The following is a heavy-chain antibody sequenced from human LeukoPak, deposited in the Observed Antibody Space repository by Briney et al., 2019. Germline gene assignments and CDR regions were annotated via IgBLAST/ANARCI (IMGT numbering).Heavy chain of an antibody. Sequence: PGGSLRLSCAASGFTFSSYGMHWVRQAPGKGLEWVAVISYDGSNKYYADSVKGRFTISRDNSKNTLYLQMNSLRAEDTAVYYCAKVAAGTTDGFDYWGQGTLVTVSS. CDR3: AKVAAGTTDGFDY. CDR2: ISYDGSNK. D-gene: IGHD1-1*01. V-gene: IGHV3-30*18. J-gene: IGHJ4*02. CDR1: GFTFSSYG.